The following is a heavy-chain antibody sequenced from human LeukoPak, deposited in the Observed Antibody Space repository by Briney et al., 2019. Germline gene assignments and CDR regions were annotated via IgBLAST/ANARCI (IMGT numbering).Heavy chain of an antibody. Sequence: ASVKVSCKASGGTFSSYGFSWVRQAPGQGLEWMGRIIPIFGTSNYAQKLQGRVTMTTDTSTSTAYMGLRSLRSDDTAVYYCAMYKAGTYDYWGQGTLVTVSS. J-gene: IGHJ4*02. CDR3: AMYKAGTYDY. V-gene: IGHV1-69*05. CDR1: GGTFSSYG. D-gene: IGHD1-7*01. CDR2: IIPIFGTS.